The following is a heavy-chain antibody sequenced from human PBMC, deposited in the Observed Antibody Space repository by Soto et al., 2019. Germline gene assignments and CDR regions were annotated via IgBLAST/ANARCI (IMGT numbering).Heavy chain of an antibody. CDR3: PRDGGRSGNFDY. V-gene: IGHV3-48*02. CDR2: INTGSNSI. Sequence: PGGSLRLSCAASGFNFGSYAMKWVRQPPGKGLEWVSHINTGSNSIYYADSVKGRFTISRNNAKNYVYLQMNGLEDEDAAIYYSPRDGGRSGNFDYWGQGTLVTVSS. D-gene: IGHD3-3*01. J-gene: IGHJ4*02. CDR1: GFNFGSYA.